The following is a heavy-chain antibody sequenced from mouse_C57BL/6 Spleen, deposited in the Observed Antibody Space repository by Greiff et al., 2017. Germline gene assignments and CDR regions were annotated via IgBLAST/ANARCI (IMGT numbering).Heavy chain of an antibody. V-gene: IGHV1-74*01. Sequence: QVQLQQPGAELVKPGASVKVSCKASGYTFTSYWMHWVKQRPGQGLEWIGRFHPSDSDTNYNQKFKGKATLTVDKSSSTAYMQLSSLTSEDSAVYYCAIRNYYGSSLDYWGQGTTLTVSS. CDR3: AIRNYYGSSLDY. D-gene: IGHD1-1*01. CDR1: GYTFTSYW. J-gene: IGHJ2*01. CDR2: FHPSDSDT.